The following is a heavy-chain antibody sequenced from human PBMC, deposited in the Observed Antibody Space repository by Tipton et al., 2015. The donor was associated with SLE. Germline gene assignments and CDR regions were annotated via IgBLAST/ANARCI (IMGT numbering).Heavy chain of an antibody. V-gene: IGHV4-61*02. J-gene: IGHJ4*02. CDR3: ARQSDTTMVAYFDS. Sequence: TLSLTCTVSGGSISSVNYYWSWIRQPAGKGLEWIGRIFTSGSTNYNSSLKSRVTISVDTSKNQFSLKLSSVTAADTAVYYCARQSDTTMVAYFDSWGQGTVVTVSS. CDR1: GGSISSVNYY. D-gene: IGHD5-18*01. CDR2: IFTSGST.